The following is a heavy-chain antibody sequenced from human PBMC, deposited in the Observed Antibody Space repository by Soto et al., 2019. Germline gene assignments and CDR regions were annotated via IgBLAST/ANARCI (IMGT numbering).Heavy chain of an antibody. CDR1: GFTFSSYA. J-gene: IGHJ6*03. V-gene: IGHV3-23*01. Sequence: PGGSLRLSCAASGFTFSSYAMSWVRQAPGKGLEWVSAISGSGGSTYYADSVKGRFTISRDNAKNTLYLQMNSLRAEDTAVYYCAKDPTPDGYYSYYYMDVWGKGTTVTVSS. CDR2: ISGSGGST. CDR3: AKDPTPDGYYSYYYMDV.